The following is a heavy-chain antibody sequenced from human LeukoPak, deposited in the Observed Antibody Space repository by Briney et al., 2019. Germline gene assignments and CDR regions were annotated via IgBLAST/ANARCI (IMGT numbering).Heavy chain of an antibody. D-gene: IGHD6-13*01. J-gene: IGHJ4*02. CDR2: ISGSGGST. Sequence: GGSLGLSCAASGFTFSSYAMSWVRQAPGKGLEWVSAISGSGGSTYYADSVKGRFTISRDNSKNTLYLQMNSLRAEDTAVYYCAKPGDSYSSSRQSHFDYWGQGTLVTVSS. CDR3: AKPGDSYSSSRQSHFDY. V-gene: IGHV3-23*01. CDR1: GFTFSSYA.